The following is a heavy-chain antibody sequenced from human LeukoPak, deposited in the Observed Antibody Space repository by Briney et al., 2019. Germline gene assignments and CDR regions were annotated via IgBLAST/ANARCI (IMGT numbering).Heavy chain of an antibody. J-gene: IGHJ4*02. D-gene: IGHD3-22*01. Sequence: SETLSLTSTVSGASISSYYWSWIRQPPGKGLEWIGYIYYSGSTNYNPALKSRVTISEDTSKNQISLKLSSVTAADTAVYYCARVRGYYDCSRYHYWGQGTLVTVSS. V-gene: IGHV4-59*01. CDR1: GASISSYY. CDR3: ARVRGYYDCSRYHY. CDR2: IYYSGST.